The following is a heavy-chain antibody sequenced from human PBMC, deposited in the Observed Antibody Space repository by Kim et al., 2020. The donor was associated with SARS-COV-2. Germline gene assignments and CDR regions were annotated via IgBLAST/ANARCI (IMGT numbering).Heavy chain of an antibody. V-gene: IGHV3-23*01. Sequence: GGSLRLSCAASGFTFSIHAMNWVRQVPGKGLEWVSGISDNGVGTYYEDSVKGRFVISRDNSNNTLYLRVNSLRAEDTAVYYCARSLRPRAYFDLWGRGTLVTVSP. CDR2: ISDNGVGT. CDR1: GFTFSIHA. J-gene: IGHJ2*01. CDR3: ARSLRPRAYFDL.